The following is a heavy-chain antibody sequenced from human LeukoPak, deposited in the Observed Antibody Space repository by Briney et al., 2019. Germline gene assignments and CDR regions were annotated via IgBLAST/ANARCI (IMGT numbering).Heavy chain of an antibody. D-gene: IGHD1-26*01. Sequence: PGGSLRLSCAASGFTFSSYTMNWVRKAPGKGLEWISYISTSSSIIYYADSVKDRFSISRDNAKNSLYLQMNSLRDEDTAVYYCARDKSGSDSARGAIIDICGQGAMVTV. CDR1: GFTFSSYT. CDR2: ISTSSSII. J-gene: IGHJ3*02. V-gene: IGHV3-48*02. CDR3: ARDKSGSDSARGAIIDI.